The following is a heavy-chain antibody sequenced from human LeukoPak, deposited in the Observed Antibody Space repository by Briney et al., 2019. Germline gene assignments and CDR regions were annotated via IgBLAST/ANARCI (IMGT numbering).Heavy chain of an antibody. CDR3: ARDLGYCSSTSCYAGRGVYYYYMDV. V-gene: IGHV1-2*02. Sequence: ASVKVSCKASGYTFTGYYMHWVRQAPGQGLEWMGWINPNSGGTNYAQKFQGRVTMTRDTSISTAYMELSRLRSDDTDVYYCARDLGYCSSTSCYAGRGVYYYYMDVWGKGTTVTVSS. J-gene: IGHJ6*03. CDR2: INPNSGGT. D-gene: IGHD2-2*01. CDR1: GYTFTGYY.